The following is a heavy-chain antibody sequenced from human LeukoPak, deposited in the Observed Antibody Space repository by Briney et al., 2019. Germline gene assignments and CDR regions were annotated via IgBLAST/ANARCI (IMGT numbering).Heavy chain of an antibody. V-gene: IGHV1-2*02. Sequence: ASVKVSCKASGYTFTVYYMHWVRQAPGQGLEWMGWINPNSGGTNYAQKFQGRVTITRDTSISTAYMELSRLRSDDTAVYYCARAGYSSGWYEGWGQGTLVTVSS. J-gene: IGHJ4*02. CDR1: GYTFTVYY. CDR2: INPNSGGT. D-gene: IGHD6-19*01. CDR3: ARAGYSSGWYEG.